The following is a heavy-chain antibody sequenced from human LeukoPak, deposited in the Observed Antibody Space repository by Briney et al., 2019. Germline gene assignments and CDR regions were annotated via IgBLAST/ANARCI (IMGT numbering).Heavy chain of an antibody. CDR3: ARGGLAWNSGSYFDY. Sequence: ASVKVSCTASGYTFTTYGISWVRQAPGQGLEWMGIINPDGGSTSYAQKFQGRVTMPRDTSTSTVYMELSSLRSEDTAVYYCARGGLAWNSGSYFDYWGQGTLVTVSS. V-gene: IGHV1-46*01. J-gene: IGHJ4*02. CDR2: INPDGGST. CDR1: GYTFTTYG. D-gene: IGHD1-26*01.